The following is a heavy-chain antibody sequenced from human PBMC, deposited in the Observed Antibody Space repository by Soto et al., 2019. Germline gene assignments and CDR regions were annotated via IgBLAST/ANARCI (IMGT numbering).Heavy chain of an antibody. D-gene: IGHD2-2*01. CDR1: DGSISSGGYY. CDR3: ARERGYCSSTSCYGNWFDP. Sequence: SETLSLTCTVSDGSISSGGYYWSWIRQHPGKGLEWIGYIYYSGSTYYNPSLKGRVTISVDTSKNQFSLKLSSVTAADTAVYYCARERGYCSSTSCYGNWFDPWGQGTLVTVSS. V-gene: IGHV4-31*03. J-gene: IGHJ5*02. CDR2: IYYSGST.